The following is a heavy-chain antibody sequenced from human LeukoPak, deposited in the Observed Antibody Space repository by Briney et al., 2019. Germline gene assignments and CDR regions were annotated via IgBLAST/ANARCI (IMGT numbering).Heavy chain of an antibody. D-gene: IGHD2-2*01. CDR2: IYHSGTT. V-gene: IGHV4-30-2*01. CDR3: ARLKYRVVPAPPNNYYMDV. J-gene: IGHJ6*03. CDR1: GAFIRGGGVY. Sequence: SETLSLTCTVSGAFIRGGGVYWSWIRQPPGKGLEWIGYIYHSGTTYYSPSLKSRVTISVDTSKNQFSLKLSSVTAADTAVYYCARLKYRVVPAPPNNYYMDVWGKGTTVTVSS.